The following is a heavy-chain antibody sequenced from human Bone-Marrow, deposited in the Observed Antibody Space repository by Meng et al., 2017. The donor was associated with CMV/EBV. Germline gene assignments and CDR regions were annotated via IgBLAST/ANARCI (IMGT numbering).Heavy chain of an antibody. CDR3: ARDFSRMDV. V-gene: IGHV3-30-3*01. J-gene: IGHJ6*01. CDR2: ISYDGSNK. Sequence: GESLKISCAASGFTFSSYAMHWVRQAPGKGLEWVAVISYDGSNKYYADSVKGRFTISRDNSKNTLYLQMNSLRAEDTAVYYCARDFSRMDVWGPGTTVTGSS. CDR1: GFTFSSYA. D-gene: IGHD2/OR15-2a*01.